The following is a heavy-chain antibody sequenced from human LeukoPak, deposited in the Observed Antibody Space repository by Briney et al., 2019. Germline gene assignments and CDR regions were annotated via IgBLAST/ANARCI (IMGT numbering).Heavy chain of an antibody. V-gene: IGHV4-4*02. CDR3: ARGPVGSSWYWSEYFQH. CDR2: IYHSGST. D-gene: IGHD6-13*01. CDR1: GGSISSSNW. J-gene: IGHJ1*01. Sequence: SETLSLTCAVSGGSISSSNWWSWVRQPPGKGLEWIGEIYHSGSTNYNPSLKSRVTISVDTSKNQFSLELSSVTAADTAVYYCARGPVGSSWYWSEYFQHWGQGTLVTVSS.